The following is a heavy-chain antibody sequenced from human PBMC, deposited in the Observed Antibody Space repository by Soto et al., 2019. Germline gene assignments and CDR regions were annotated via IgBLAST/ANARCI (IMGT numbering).Heavy chain of an antibody. CDR2: ISYDGSNK. CDR3: AKGARVRGVIIGYYFDY. V-gene: IGHV3-30*18. D-gene: IGHD3-10*01. J-gene: IGHJ4*02. Sequence: PGGSLRLSCAASGFTFSSYGMHWVRQAPGKGLEWVAVISYDGSNKYYADSVKGRFTISRDNSKNTLYLQMNSLRAEDTAVYYCAKGARVRGVIIGYYFDYWGQGTLVTVSS. CDR1: GFTFSSYG.